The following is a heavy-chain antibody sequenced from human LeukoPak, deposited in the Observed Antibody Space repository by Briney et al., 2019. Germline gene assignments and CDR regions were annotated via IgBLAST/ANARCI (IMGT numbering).Heavy chain of an antibody. CDR1: GFRFSSYA. V-gene: IGHV3-23*01. CDR2: ISGSGVST. Sequence: PGGSLRLSCAASGFRFSSYAMSWVRQAPGKGLEWVSAISGSGVSTYYTDSVKGRFTVSRDNSKNTLYLQMSSLRAEDTAVYYCATRPDYGGNWGAFDIWGQGTMVTVSS. J-gene: IGHJ3*02. D-gene: IGHD4-23*01. CDR3: ATRPDYGGNWGAFDI.